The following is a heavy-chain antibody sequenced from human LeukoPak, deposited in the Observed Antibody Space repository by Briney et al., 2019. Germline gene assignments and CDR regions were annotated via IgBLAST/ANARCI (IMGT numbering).Heavy chain of an antibody. CDR1: GGSISSGSYY. D-gene: IGHD6-19*01. J-gene: IGHJ3*02. CDR2: IYTSGST. CDR3: ARDQGNVDSSAWYLVGNAFDI. V-gene: IGHV4-61*02. Sequence: SETLSLTCTVSGGSISSGSYYWSWIRQPAGKGLEWIGRIYTSGSTNYNPSLKSRVTISVDTSKNQFSLRLSSVTAADTAVYYCARDQGNVDSSAWYLVGNAFDIWGQGTMVSVSS.